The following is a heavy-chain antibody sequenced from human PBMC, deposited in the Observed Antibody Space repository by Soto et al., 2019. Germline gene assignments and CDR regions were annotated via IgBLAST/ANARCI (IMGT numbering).Heavy chain of an antibody. CDR1: GFTFSSYA. V-gene: IGHV3-23*01. Sequence: EVQLLESGGDVVRPGGSLRLYGAASGFTFSSYAMGWVRPAPGKGLEWVAGVSRAGTYTFYADSVRGRFSISRDNSRDTVDLYMYALRGDATAVYFCVTYTVTEDLGASWGQGSLVCVSS. CDR3: VTYTVTEDLGAS. J-gene: IGHJ5*02. CDR2: VSRAGTYT. D-gene: IGHD3-16*01.